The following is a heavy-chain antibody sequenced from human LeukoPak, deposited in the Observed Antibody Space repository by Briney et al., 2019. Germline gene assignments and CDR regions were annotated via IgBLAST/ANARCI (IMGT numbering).Heavy chain of an antibody. CDR2: IYHSGST. CDR3: ARGARIAARPYFDY. D-gene: IGHD6-6*01. V-gene: IGHV4-30-2*01. Sequence: SETLSLTCAVSSGSISSGGYSWSWIRQPPGKGLEWIGYIYHSGSTYYNPSLKSRVTISVDKSKNQFSLKLSSVTAADTAVYYCARGARIAARPYFDYWGQGTLVTVSS. CDR1: SGSISSGGYS. J-gene: IGHJ4*02.